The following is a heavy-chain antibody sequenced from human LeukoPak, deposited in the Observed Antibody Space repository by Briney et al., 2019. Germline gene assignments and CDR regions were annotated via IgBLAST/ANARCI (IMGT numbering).Heavy chain of an antibody. V-gene: IGHV4-61*01. J-gene: IGHJ4*02. CDR3: ARNSGSYYDLNY. CDR1: GGSVSSGSYY. D-gene: IGHD1-26*01. Sequence: SETLSLTCTVSGGSVSSGSYYWSWIRQPPGKGLEWIGYIYYSGSTNYNPSLKSRVTISVDTSKNHFSLKLSSVIAADTAVYYCARNSGSYYDLNYWGQGNLVTVSS. CDR2: IYYSGST.